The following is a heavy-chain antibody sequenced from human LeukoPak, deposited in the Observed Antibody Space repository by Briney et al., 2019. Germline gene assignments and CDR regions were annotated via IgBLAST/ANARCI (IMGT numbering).Heavy chain of an antibody. CDR3: ARAAKGQYYYDSSGYLYYFDY. D-gene: IGHD3-22*01. V-gene: IGHV1-69*13. CDR1: GGTFSSYA. CDR2: IIPIFGTA. J-gene: IGHJ4*02. Sequence: ASVKVSCKASGGTFSSYAISWVRQAPGQGLEWMRGIIPIFGTANYAQKFQDRVTITADESTSTAYMELSSLRSEDTAVYYCARAAKGQYYYDSSGYLYYFDYWGQGTLVTVSS.